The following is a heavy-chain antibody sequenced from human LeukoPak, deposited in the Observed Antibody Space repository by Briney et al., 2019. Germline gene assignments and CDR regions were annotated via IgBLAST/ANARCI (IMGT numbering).Heavy chain of an antibody. V-gene: IGHV3-20*04. D-gene: IGHD3-10*01. CDR2: INWNGGST. CDR3: ARTSTDYYGSGSYYY. J-gene: IGHJ4*02. CDR1: GFTFDDYG. Sequence: PGGSLRLSCAASGFTFDDYGMSWVRHAPGKGLEWVSGINWNGGSTGYADSVKGRFTISRDNAKNSLYLQMNSLRAEDTALYYCARTSTDYYGSGSYYYWGQGTLVTVSS.